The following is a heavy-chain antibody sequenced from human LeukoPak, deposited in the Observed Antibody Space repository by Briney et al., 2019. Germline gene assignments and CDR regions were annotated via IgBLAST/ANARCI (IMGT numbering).Heavy chain of an antibody. CDR3: AKGVSGTYFGMDV. Sequence: GESLKISCKGSGYRFINYRIGWVRQMPGKGLEWMGIIYPGDSDTTYSPSFQGQVTISADKSINTAYLQWSSLKASDTAIYYCAKGVSGTYFGMDVWGQGTTVTVSS. J-gene: IGHJ6*02. V-gene: IGHV5-51*01. D-gene: IGHD3-10*01. CDR1: GYRFINYR. CDR2: IYPGDSDT.